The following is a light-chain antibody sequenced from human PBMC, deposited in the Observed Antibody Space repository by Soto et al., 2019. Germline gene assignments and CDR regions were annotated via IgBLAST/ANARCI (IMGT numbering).Light chain of an antibody. Sequence: DIVMTQSPDSLAVSLGERATINCKSSQSVLYSSNNKNYLAWYQQKPGQPPKLLIYWASTRESGVPDRFSGSGSGTDFTLTISSLQAEDFAVYYCQQYGSSPYTFGLGTKLEIK. J-gene: IGKJ2*01. CDR2: WAS. CDR3: QQYGSSPYT. V-gene: IGKV4-1*01. CDR1: QSVLYSSNNKNY.